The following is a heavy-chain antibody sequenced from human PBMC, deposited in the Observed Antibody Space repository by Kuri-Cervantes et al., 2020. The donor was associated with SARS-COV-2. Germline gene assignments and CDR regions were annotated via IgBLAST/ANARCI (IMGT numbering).Heavy chain of an antibody. CDR1: GASMRSYY. D-gene: IGHD6-6*01. CDR3: ARSRLGIAARRGSRRVYGMDV. Sequence: GSLRLSCTVSGASMRSYYWSWIRQVPGKGLEFVAYIDYSGTSNYNPSLRSRVSISVDTSKSQFSLKLSSMTAADTTVYFCARSRLGIAARRGSRRVYGMDVWGQGTTVTVSS. V-gene: IGHV4-59*12. CDR2: IDYSGTS. J-gene: IGHJ6*02.